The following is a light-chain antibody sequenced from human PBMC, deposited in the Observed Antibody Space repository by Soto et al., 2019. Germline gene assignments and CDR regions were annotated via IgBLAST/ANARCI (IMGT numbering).Light chain of an antibody. CDR1: QSMGSN. J-gene: IGKJ4*01. Sequence: EIVLTQSPDTLSVSPGESATLSCRASQSMGSNLAWYQQKPGQPPRLLIYGASTRATGIPATFSGSGSGTEFTLTVSSLQSEDFAVYYCQQYNAWPPELTFGGGTKVEI. V-gene: IGKV3-15*01. CDR3: QQYNAWPPELT. CDR2: GAS.